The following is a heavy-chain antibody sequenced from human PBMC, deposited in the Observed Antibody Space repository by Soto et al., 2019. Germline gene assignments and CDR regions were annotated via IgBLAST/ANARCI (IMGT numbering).Heavy chain of an antibody. J-gene: IGHJ4*02. V-gene: IGHV4-30-4*01. CDR1: GGSISSGDYY. D-gene: IGHD2-8*02. CDR2: ILYSGTT. CDR3: ARTGALDY. Sequence: PSETLSLTCTVSGGSISSGDYYLSWIRQTPGKGLEWIGYILYSGTTNYKPSLESRLTISVDKSKNQFSLKLTSVTAADTAVYYCARTGALDYWGRGTLVTVSS.